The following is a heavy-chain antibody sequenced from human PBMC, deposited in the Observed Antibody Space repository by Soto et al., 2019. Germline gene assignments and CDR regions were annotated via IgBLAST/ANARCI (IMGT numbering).Heavy chain of an antibody. Sequence: ASVKVSCKASGYIFINYYIHWVRQAPGQGLEWIGIINPNGGSTNYAQKFQGRVTMTRDTSTSTVYMELSSLRSEDTAVYYCARDLGGYYDSSGYYALFQHWGQGTLVTVSS. CDR2: INPNGGST. J-gene: IGHJ1*01. CDR1: GYIFINYY. CDR3: ARDLGGYYDSSGYYALFQH. V-gene: IGHV1-46*01. D-gene: IGHD3-22*01.